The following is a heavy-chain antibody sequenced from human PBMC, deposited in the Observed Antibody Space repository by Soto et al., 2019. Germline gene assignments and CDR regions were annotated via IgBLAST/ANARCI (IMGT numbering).Heavy chain of an antibody. Sequence: QVQLVQSGAEVKKPGASVKVSCKASGYTFTSYGISWVRQAPGQGLEWMGWISTYNGSPNYAQKLQGRVTMTTDTSTSTAYMELRSLRSDDTAVYFCARAYGPSYYYYYMDVWGKGNMVTVSS. CDR3: ARAYGPSYYYYYMDV. D-gene: IGHD3-16*01. CDR2: ISTYNGSP. V-gene: IGHV1-18*01. J-gene: IGHJ6*03. CDR1: GYTFTSYG.